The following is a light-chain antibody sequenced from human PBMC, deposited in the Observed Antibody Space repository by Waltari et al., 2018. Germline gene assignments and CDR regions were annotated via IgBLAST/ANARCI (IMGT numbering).Light chain of an antibody. Sequence: QSALTQPASVSGSPGQSITLSCTGASSDIGGFNSISWYQQYPGKAPKLLIYNVVNRPFGVSNRFSGSKSGNTASLAISGLQPEDEGKYYCASYVTTSTLVVFGGGTTLTVL. CDR2: NVV. V-gene: IGLV2-14*03. CDR3: ASYVTTSTLVV. J-gene: IGLJ3*02. CDR1: SSDIGGFNS.